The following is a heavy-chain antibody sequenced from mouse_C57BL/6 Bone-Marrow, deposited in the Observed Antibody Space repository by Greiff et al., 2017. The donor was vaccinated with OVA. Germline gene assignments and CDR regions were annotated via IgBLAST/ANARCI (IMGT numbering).Heavy chain of an antibody. V-gene: IGHV5-9-1*02. Sequence: EVQVVESGEGLVKPGGSLKLSCAASGFTFSSYAMSWVRQTPEKRLEWVAYISSGGDYIYYADTVKGRFTISRDNARNTLYLQMSSLKSEDTAMYYCTTYGNSLYAMDYWGQGTSVTVSS. J-gene: IGHJ4*01. D-gene: IGHD2-1*01. CDR1: GFTFSSYA. CDR3: TTYGNSLYAMDY. CDR2: ISSGGDYI.